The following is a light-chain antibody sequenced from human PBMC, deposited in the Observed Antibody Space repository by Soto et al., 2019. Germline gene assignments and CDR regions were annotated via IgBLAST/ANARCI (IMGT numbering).Light chain of an antibody. CDR2: EAS. V-gene: IGKV3-11*01. J-gene: IGKJ4*01. Sequence: EIVLTQSPATLSLSPGERATLSCRASQSVSSYLAWYQQKPGQAPRLLIYEASNRATGIPARFSGSGSGTAFTLTISSLEPEDFAVYYCQQRSNGPPALTFGGGTKVEIK. CDR3: QQRSNGPPALT. CDR1: QSVSSY.